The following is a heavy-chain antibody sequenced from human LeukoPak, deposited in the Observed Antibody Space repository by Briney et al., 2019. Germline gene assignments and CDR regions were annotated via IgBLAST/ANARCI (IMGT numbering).Heavy chain of an antibody. J-gene: IGHJ3*02. Sequence: SETLSLTCTVSGGSISSYYWSWIRQPPGKGLEWIGYIYYIVSTNYNPSLKTRFTISVDTSKNQFSLKLSSVTAADTAVYYCARDGYCSGGSCYSFAFDIWGQGTMVTVSS. D-gene: IGHD2-15*01. V-gene: IGHV4-59*01. CDR3: ARDGYCSGGSCYSFAFDI. CDR1: GGSISSYY. CDR2: IYYIVST.